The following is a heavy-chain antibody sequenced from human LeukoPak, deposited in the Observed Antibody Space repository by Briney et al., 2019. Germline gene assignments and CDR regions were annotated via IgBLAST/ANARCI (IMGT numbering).Heavy chain of an antibody. V-gene: IGHV3-7*01. Sequence: GRSLRLSCAASAFTFRRHGMSCVGQAPGKGLKWVAHIKQDGSRQYYVDSVKGRFTISRDKAKSSQYLQMNSLRGEETAVYYCARGRDRGVIAHDAFDIWGQGTMVTVSS. CDR3: ARGRDRGVIAHDAFDI. CDR2: IKQDGSRQ. D-gene: IGHD3-10*01. J-gene: IGHJ3*02. CDR1: AFTFRRHG.